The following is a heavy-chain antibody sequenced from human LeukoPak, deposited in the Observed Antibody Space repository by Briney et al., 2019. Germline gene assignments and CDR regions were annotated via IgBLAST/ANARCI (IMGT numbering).Heavy chain of an antibody. CDR3: AREDRGVIIPVGAFDI. D-gene: IGHD3-10*01. CDR1: GFTFSSYW. CDR2: IKQDGSEK. Sequence: GGSLRLSCAASGFTFSSYWMSWVRQAPGKGLEWVTNIKQDGSEKYYVDSVKGRFTISRDNAKNSLYLQMNSLRAEDTAVYYCAREDRGVIIPVGAFDIWGQGTMVTVSS. J-gene: IGHJ3*02. V-gene: IGHV3-7*01.